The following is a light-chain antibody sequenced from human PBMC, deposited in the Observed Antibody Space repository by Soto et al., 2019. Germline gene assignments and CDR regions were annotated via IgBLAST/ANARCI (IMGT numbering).Light chain of an antibody. J-gene: IGLJ1*01. Sequence: QSALTQPPSASGSPGQSVTISCTGTSSDVGANNDVSWYQQHPDKAPKLMIYEVTKRPSGVPYRFSGSKSGNTASLTGSGLQDEDEADYAGCSYAGANRVFGTGTKVTVL. CDR1: SSDVGANND. V-gene: IGLV2-8*01. CDR2: EVT. CDR3: CSYAGANRV.